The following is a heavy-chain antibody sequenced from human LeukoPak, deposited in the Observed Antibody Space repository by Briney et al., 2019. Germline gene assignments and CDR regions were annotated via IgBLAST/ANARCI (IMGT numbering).Heavy chain of an antibody. V-gene: IGHV3-23*01. D-gene: IGHD3-10*01. Sequence: GGSLRLSCAASGFTSSSYAMSWVRQAPGKGLEWVSAISGSGYSTYYADSVQGRFTISRDNSKNTLYLQMNSLRAEDTAVYYCAKEVMVRGVEPDYWGQGTLVTVSS. CDR1: GFTSSSYA. J-gene: IGHJ4*02. CDR2: ISGSGYST. CDR3: AKEVMVRGVEPDY.